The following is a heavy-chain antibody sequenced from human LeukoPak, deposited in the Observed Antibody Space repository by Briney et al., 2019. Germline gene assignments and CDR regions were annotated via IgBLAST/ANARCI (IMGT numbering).Heavy chain of an antibody. CDR1: GYTFTGYY. Sequence: ASVKVSCKASGYTFTGYYMHWVRQAPGQGLEWMGRINPNSGGTNYAQKLQGRVTMTRDTSISTAYMELSRLRSDDTAVYYCARGIIGYCSGGSCYPTGAFDIWGQGTMVTVSS. D-gene: IGHD2-15*01. CDR2: INPNSGGT. CDR3: ARGIIGYCSGGSCYPTGAFDI. V-gene: IGHV1-2*06. J-gene: IGHJ3*02.